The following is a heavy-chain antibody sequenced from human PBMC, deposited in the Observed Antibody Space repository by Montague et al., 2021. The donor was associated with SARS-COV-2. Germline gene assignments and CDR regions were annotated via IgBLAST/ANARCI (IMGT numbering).Heavy chain of an antibody. Sequence: SETLSLTCAVYGESFSGFFWSWIRQPPGKGLEWIAEINDRGVTNYNYNPSLGSRVTISADTSKNQFSLKLRSVTAADTAVYYCARWDPQTLTVISLRGKSASDXGGQGTLVTVSS. V-gene: IGHV4-34*01. CDR3: ARWDPQTLTVISLRGKSASDX. CDR1: GESFSGFF. CDR2: INDRGVTNY. J-gene: IGHJ4*02. D-gene: IGHD4-11*01.